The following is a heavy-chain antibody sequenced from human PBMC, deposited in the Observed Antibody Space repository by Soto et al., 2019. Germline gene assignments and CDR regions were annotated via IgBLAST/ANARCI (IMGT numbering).Heavy chain of an antibody. CDR2: VYYSGST. J-gene: IGHJ6*02. CDR3: AVLTTVVTPYYYYYYGMDV. D-gene: IGHD4-17*01. CDR1: GGSVSCGSYY. Sequence: SETLSLTCTVSGGSVSCGSYYWSWIRQPPGKGLEWIGYVYYSGSTNYNPSLKSRVTISVDTSKNQFSLKLSSVTAADTAVYYCAVLTTVVTPYYYYYYGMDVWGQGTTVTVSS. V-gene: IGHV4-61*01.